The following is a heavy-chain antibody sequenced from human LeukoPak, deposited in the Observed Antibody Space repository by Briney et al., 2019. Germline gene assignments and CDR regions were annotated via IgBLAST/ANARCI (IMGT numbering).Heavy chain of an antibody. CDR1: GFTFSSNS. V-gene: IGHV3-48*04. CDR2: ISSSSSNI. Sequence: PGGSLRLSCAAAGFTFSSNSTNWVRQAPGKGLEWVSYISSSSSNIYYADSVKGRFTISRDNAKNSLYLQMNSLRAEDTAVYYCASGGYSSSWPLGYWGQGTLVTVSS. D-gene: IGHD6-13*01. J-gene: IGHJ4*02. CDR3: ASGGYSSSWPLGY.